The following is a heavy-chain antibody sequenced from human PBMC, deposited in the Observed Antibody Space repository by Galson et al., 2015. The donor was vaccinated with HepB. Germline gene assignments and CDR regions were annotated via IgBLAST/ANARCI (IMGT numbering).Heavy chain of an antibody. D-gene: IGHD3-22*01. CDR2: VSSNGGST. CDR3: VKDQLPDYYDSSGYYTTPYYFDY. CDR1: GFTFSSYA. J-gene: IGHJ4*02. Sequence: SLRLYCVASGFTFSSYAMLWVRQAPRKGLEYVSAVSSNGGSTYYADSVKGRFTISRDNSKNTLYLQMSSLRAEDTAVYYCVKDQLPDYYDSSGYYTTPYYFDYWGQGTLVTVSS. V-gene: IGHV3-64D*06.